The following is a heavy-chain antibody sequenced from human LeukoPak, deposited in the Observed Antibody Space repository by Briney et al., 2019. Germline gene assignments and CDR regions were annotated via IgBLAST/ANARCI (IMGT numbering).Heavy chain of an antibody. CDR3: ARVRYSSGWYLGYFDY. V-gene: IGHV4-39*07. CDR2: IYYSGST. Sequence: SETLSLTCTVYGGSISSSSYYWGWIRQPPGKGLEWIGSIYYSGSTYYNPSLKSRVTISVDTSKNQFSLKLSSVTAADTAVYYCARVRYSSGWYLGYFDYWGQGTLVTVSS. J-gene: IGHJ4*02. CDR1: GGSISSSSYY. D-gene: IGHD6-19*01.